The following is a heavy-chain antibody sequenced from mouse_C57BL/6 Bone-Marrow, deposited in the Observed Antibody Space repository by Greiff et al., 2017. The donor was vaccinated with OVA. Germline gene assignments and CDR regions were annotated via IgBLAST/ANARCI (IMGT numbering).Heavy chain of an antibody. CDR3: ARRGYGSYTMDY. CDR2: IDPSDSNT. V-gene: IGHV1-69*01. J-gene: IGHJ4*01. CDR1: GYTFTSYW. Sequence: QVQLQQPGAELVMPGASVKLSCKASGYTFTSYWMHWVKQRPGQGIEWIGEIDPSDSNTNYNQQFKGKSTLTVDKSSSTAYMQLSSLTSEDSAVYYCARRGYGSYTMDYWGQGTSVTVSS. D-gene: IGHD3-2*02.